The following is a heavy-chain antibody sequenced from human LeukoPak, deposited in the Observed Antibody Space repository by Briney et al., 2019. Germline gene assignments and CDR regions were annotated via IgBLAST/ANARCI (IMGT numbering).Heavy chain of an antibody. Sequence: GGSLRLSCAASGFTFSSYWMSWVRQAPGKGLEWVSAISGSGGSTYYADSVKGRFTISRDNSKNTLYLQMNSLRAEDTAVYYCAKDPIVVVVAATRQNYWGQGTLVTVSS. CDR3: AKDPIVVVVAATRQNY. CDR2: ISGSGGST. CDR1: GFTFSSYW. D-gene: IGHD2-15*01. J-gene: IGHJ4*02. V-gene: IGHV3-23*01.